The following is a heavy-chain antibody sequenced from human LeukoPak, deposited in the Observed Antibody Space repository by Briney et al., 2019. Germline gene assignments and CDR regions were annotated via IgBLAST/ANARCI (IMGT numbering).Heavy chain of an antibody. V-gene: IGHV1-46*01. CDR1: GYTFTNYY. Sequence: GSVTVSCKASGYTFTNYYIHWVRQAPGQGLEWLGIINPGGGSTSYAQKFRGRVTMTRDTSTSTVYMDLSSLTSEDTAVYKCARGGSWYYFDNWGQGTLVTVSS. CDR3: ARGGSWYYFDN. J-gene: IGHJ4*02. D-gene: IGHD6-13*01. CDR2: INPGGGST.